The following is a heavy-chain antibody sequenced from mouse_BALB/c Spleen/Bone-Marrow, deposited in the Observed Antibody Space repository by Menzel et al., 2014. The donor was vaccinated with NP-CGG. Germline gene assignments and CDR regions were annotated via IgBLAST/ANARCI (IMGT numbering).Heavy chain of an antibody. V-gene: IGHV14-3*02. Sequence: DVKLQESGAELVKPGASVKLSCTASGFNIKDTYMHWVKQRPEQGLEWIGRIDPANGNTKYDPKFQGKATITADTSSNTAYLQLSSLTSEDTAVYYCVSYYYGNYFDSWGQGTTLTVSS. D-gene: IGHD1-1*01. CDR3: VSYYYGNYFDS. CDR2: IDPANGNT. J-gene: IGHJ2*01. CDR1: GFNIKDTY.